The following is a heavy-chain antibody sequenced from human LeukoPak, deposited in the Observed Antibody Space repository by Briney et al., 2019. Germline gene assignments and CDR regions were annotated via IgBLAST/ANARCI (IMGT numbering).Heavy chain of an antibody. CDR2: LYRGST. CDR1: GVSVSSFC. CDR3: AGGRYHDILTGSVGFDS. Sequence: PSETLSLTRAVSGVSVSSFCWSWIRQSPGKGLEWIGYLYRGSTNYNPSLKSRVTISADTSKNQFSLKLSSVTAADTALFYCAGGRYHDILTGSVGFDSWGQGTLVTVSS. J-gene: IGHJ4*02. V-gene: IGHV4-59*02. D-gene: IGHD3-9*01.